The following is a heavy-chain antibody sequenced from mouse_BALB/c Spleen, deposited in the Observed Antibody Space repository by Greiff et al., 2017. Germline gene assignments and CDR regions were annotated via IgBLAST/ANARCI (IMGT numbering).Heavy chain of an antibody. CDR1: GFNIKDTY. D-gene: IGHD2-1*01. V-gene: IGHV14-3*02. J-gene: IGHJ4*01. CDR2: IDPANGNT. CDR3: ALYYGNYPYAMDY. Sequence: EVQLQQSGAELVKPGASVKLSCTASGFNIKDTYMHWVKQRPEQGLEWIGRIDPANGNTKYDPKFQGKATITADTSSNTAYLQLSSLTSEDTAVYYCALYYGNYPYAMDYWGQGTSVTVSS.